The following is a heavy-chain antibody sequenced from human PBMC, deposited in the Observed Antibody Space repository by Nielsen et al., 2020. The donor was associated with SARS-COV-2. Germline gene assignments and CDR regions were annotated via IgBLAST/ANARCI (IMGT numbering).Heavy chain of an antibody. CDR1: GFTFDDYG. CDR2: INWNGGST. Sequence: GESLKISCAASGFTFDDYGMSWVRQAPGKGLEWVAGINWNGGSTGYADSVKGRFTISRDNAKNSLYLQMNSLRAEDTALYHCAIYDFWSGPGGMDVWGQGTTVTVSS. J-gene: IGHJ6*02. D-gene: IGHD3-3*01. V-gene: IGHV3-20*01. CDR3: AIYDFWSGPGGMDV.